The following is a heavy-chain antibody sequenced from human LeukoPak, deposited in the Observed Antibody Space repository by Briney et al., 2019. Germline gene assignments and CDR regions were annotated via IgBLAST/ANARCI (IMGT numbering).Heavy chain of an antibody. Sequence: GGSLRLSCAASGFTFSRYDMHWVRQATGEGLEWVSAIGTVGDTYYPDSVKGRFTISRENAKNSLYLQMNTLRAGDTAVYYCARGRESHPWDTTIDYWGQGTLVTVSS. J-gene: IGHJ4*02. V-gene: IGHV3-13*01. D-gene: IGHD5-18*01. CDR3: ARGRESHPWDTTIDY. CDR2: IGTVGDT. CDR1: GFTFSRYD.